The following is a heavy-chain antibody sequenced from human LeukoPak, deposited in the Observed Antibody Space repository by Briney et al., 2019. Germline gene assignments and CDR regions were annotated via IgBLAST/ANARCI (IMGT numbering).Heavy chain of an antibody. CDR2: IYSGGST. J-gene: IGHJ4*02. CDR1: GFTVSSNY. Sequence: GGSLRLSCAASGFTVSSNYMSWVRQAPGKGLEWVSVIYSGGSTYYAVSVKGGFTISRDNSKNTLYLQMNSLRAEDTAVYYCVKITSVTGGDCWGQGTRLTVSS. CDR3: VKITSVTGGDC. V-gene: IGHV3-53*01. D-gene: IGHD1-1*01.